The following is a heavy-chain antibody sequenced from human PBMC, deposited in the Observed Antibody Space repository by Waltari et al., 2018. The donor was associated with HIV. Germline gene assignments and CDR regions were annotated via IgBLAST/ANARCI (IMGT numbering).Heavy chain of an antibody. J-gene: IGHJ6*02. CDR3: ARDRTATSRGNGMDV. D-gene: IGHD1-1*01. Sequence: QVQLVESGGGVVQPGTYLSLSCAASGFTFNNNAMHWVRQAPGKGLEWVAVIWYDGRNKYYSDSVKGRFSITRDTSKNTLSLEMNSLRAEDTGIYYCARDRTATSRGNGMDVWGPGTTVIVSS. V-gene: IGHV3-33*01. CDR1: GFTFNNNA. CDR2: IWYDGRNK.